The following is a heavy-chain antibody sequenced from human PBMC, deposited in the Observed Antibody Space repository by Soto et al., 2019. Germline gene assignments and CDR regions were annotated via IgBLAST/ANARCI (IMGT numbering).Heavy chain of an antibody. CDR1: GGSFSGYY. J-gene: IGHJ4*02. CDR3: ARFIFDTIFGVVVVDS. D-gene: IGHD3-3*01. V-gene: IGHV4-34*01. CDR2: INHSGST. Sequence: PSETLSLTCAVYGGSFSGYYWTWIRQPPGKGLEWIGEINHSGSTNYNPSLKSRVTISVDTSKSQFSLKLSSVTAADTAVYYCARFIFDTIFGVVVVDSCGRGTLVTVSS.